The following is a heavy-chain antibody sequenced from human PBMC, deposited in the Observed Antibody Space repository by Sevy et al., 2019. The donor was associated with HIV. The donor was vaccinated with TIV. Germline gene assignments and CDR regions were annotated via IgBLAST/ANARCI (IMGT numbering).Heavy chain of an antibody. Sequence: GGSLRLSCAASEFTFSSYGMHWVRQAPGKGLEWVAVISYDGSNKYYADSVKGRFTISRDNSKNTLYLQMNSLRAEDTAVYYCAKSSKVDYFQHWGQGTLVTVSS. CDR3: AKSSKVDYFQH. J-gene: IGHJ1*01. V-gene: IGHV3-30*18. CDR1: EFTFSSYG. CDR2: ISYDGSNK.